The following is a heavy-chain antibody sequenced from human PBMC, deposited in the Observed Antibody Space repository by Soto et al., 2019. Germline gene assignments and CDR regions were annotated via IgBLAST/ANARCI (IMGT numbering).Heavy chain of an antibody. Sequence: SETLSLTCAVYGGSFSGYYWSWIRQPPGKGLEWIGEINHSGSTNYNPSLKSRVTISVDTSKNQFSLKLSSVTAADTAVYYCARGPRVVVAAKRFDYWGQGTLVTVSS. CDR2: INHSGST. D-gene: IGHD2-15*01. J-gene: IGHJ4*02. CDR1: GGSFSGYY. V-gene: IGHV4-34*01. CDR3: ARGPRVVVAAKRFDY.